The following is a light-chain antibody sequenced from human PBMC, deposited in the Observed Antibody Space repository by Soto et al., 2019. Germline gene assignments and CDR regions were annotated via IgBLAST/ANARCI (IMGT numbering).Light chain of an antibody. CDR1: SSDVGGYNF. CDR2: DVS. CDR3: SSYTSSSTVV. V-gene: IGLV2-14*01. J-gene: IGLJ2*01. Sequence: QSALTQPASVSGSPGQSITMSCTGTSSDVGGYNFVSWYQQLPGKAPKLMIYDVSDRPSGVSNRFSGSKSCNTAALTISGLQAEDEADYYCSSYTSSSTVVFGGGTNVTVL.